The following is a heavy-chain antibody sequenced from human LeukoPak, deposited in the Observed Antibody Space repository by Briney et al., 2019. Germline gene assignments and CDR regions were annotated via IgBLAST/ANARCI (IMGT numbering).Heavy chain of an antibody. CDR1: ALTFNSYA. CDR2: ISGSGGST. Sequence: GGSLILSCAASALTFNSYAMSWVRQAPGKGLEWVSAISGSGGSTYYADSVKGRFTISRDNSKNTLYLQMNSLRAEDTAVYYCARGRCSGGSCYGRGFDYWGQGTLVTVSS. V-gene: IGHV3-23*01. J-gene: IGHJ4*02. D-gene: IGHD2-15*01. CDR3: ARGRCSGGSCYGRGFDY.